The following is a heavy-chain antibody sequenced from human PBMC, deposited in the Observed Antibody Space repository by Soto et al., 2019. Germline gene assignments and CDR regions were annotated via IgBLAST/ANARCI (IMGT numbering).Heavy chain of an antibody. CDR2: TYYSGST. V-gene: IGHV4-39*01. CDR3: AREEYYDFWSGAGH. CDR1: GGSISSSSYY. J-gene: IGHJ4*02. Sequence: LSLTCTVSGGSISSSSYYWGWIRQPPGKGLEWIGSTYYSGSTYYNPSLKSRVTISVDTSKNQFSLKLSSVTAADTAVYYCAREEYYDFWSGAGHWGQGTLVTVSS. D-gene: IGHD3-3*01.